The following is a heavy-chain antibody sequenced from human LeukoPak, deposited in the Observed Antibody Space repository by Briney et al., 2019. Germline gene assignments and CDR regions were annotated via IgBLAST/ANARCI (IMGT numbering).Heavy chain of an antibody. D-gene: IGHD1-26*01. CDR2: IFGSGSS. CDR3: AREKDTGSNHAKIRYDI. CDR1: GGSISDYY. V-gene: IGHV4-59*01. Sequence: PSETLSLTCTVSGGSISDYYCSWIRQPPGKGPEWIGWIFGSGSSNYNPSLKSRLTISVDTFKNQFSLKLTSATAADTAVYYCAREKDTGSNHAKIRYDIWGQGTMVTVSS. J-gene: IGHJ3*02.